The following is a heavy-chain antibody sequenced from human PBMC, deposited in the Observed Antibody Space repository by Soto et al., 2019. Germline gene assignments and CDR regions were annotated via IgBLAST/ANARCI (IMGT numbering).Heavy chain of an antibody. CDR3: ARHAKTMAPFDY. D-gene: IGHD3-10*01. J-gene: IGHJ4*02. V-gene: IGHV4-59*08. CDR2: IYYSGST. CDR1: GGSISNYY. Sequence: SETLSLTCTVSGGSISNYYWSWIRQPPGKGLEWIGYIYYSGSTNYNPSLKSRVTISVDTSKNQFSLKLSSVTAADTAVYYCARHAKTMAPFDYWGQGTLVTVSS.